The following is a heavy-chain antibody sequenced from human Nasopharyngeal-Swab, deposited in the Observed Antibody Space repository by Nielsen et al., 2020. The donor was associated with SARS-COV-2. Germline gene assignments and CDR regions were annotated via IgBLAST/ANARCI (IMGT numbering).Heavy chain of an antibody. CDR1: GGSISSYY. Sequence: SETLSLTCTVSGGSISSYYWSWIRQPPGKGLEWIGYIYYSGSTNYNPSPKSRVTISVDTSKNQFSLKLSSVTAADTAVYYCARKRYNWNYDYWGQGTLVTVSS. CDR3: ARKRYNWNYDY. CDR2: IYYSGST. V-gene: IGHV4-59*08. D-gene: IGHD1-7*01. J-gene: IGHJ4*02.